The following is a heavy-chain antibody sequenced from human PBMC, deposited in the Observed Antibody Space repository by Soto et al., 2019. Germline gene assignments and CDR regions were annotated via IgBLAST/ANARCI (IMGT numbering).Heavy chain of an antibody. D-gene: IGHD3-22*01. CDR2: IYYSGST. V-gene: IGHV4-39*01. CDR1: GGSISSSSYY. Sequence: SETLSLTCTVSGGSISSSSYYWGWIRQPPGKGLEWIGSIYYSGSTYYNPSLKSRVTISVDTSKNQFSLKLSSVTAADTAVFYCASLLGDYYDSSGPFDYWGQGTLVTVSS. CDR3: ASLLGDYYDSSGPFDY. J-gene: IGHJ4*02.